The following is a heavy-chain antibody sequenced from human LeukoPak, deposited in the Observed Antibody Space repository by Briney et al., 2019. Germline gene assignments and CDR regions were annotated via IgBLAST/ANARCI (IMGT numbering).Heavy chain of an antibody. CDR3: VKRGGDYGFDY. CDR1: GFTFSNYG. J-gene: IGHJ4*02. V-gene: IGHV3-30*02. D-gene: IGHD4-17*01. CDR2: IGYDGTNK. Sequence: GGSLRLSCAASGFTFSNYGTHWVRQAPGKGLEWVAFIGYDGTNKYYADSVKGRFIISRDNSKSTVYLQMNSLRTEDTAVYYCVKRGGDYGFDYWGQGALVTVSS.